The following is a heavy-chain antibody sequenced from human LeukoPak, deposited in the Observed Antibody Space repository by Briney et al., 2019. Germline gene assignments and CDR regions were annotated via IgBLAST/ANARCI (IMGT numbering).Heavy chain of an antibody. CDR3: ARDLGRATYYGSGSYGDY. CDR1: GFTFSSYA. D-gene: IGHD3-10*01. Sequence: QPGGSLRHSCAASGFTFSSYAMHWVRQAPGKGLEWVAVISYDGSNKYYADSVKGRFTISRDNSKNTLYLQMNSLRAEDTAVYYCARDLGRATYYGSGSYGDYWGQGTLVTVSS. CDR2: ISYDGSNK. J-gene: IGHJ4*02. V-gene: IGHV3-30-3*01.